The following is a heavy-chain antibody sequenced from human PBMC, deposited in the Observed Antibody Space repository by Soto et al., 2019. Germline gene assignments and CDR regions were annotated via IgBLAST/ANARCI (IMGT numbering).Heavy chain of an antibody. CDR1: GFTFSSYA. D-gene: IGHD6-13*01. CDR3: AREGDSRSWYESPAFDI. Sequence: QVQLVESGGGVVQPGRSLRLSCAASGFTFSSYAMHWVRQAPGKGLEWVAVISYDGSNKYYADSVKGRFTISRDNSKNTLYLQMNSMRAEDTAVYYCAREGDSRSWYESPAFDIWGQGTMVTVSS. CDR2: ISYDGSNK. J-gene: IGHJ3*02. V-gene: IGHV3-30-3*01.